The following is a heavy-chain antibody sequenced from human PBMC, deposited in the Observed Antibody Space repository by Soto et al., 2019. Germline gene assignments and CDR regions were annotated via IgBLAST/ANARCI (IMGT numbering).Heavy chain of an antibody. CDR3: ARSIAAADV. V-gene: IGHV4-39*01. CDR2: IYYSGST. J-gene: IGHJ6*02. CDR1: GGSISSSSYY. D-gene: IGHD6-13*01. Sequence: PSETLSLTCTVSGGSISSSSYYWGWIRQPPGKGLERIGSIYYSGSTYYNPSLKSRVTISVDTSKNQFSLKLSSVTAADTAVYYCARSIAAADVWGQGTTVTVSS.